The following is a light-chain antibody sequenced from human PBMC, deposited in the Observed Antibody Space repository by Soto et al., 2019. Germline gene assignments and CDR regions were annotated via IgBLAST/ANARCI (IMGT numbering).Light chain of an antibody. CDR3: QQGHNWPLT. V-gene: IGKV3-15*01. J-gene: IGKJ2*01. Sequence: EIVMTQSPATLSLSPGERAALSCRGSQSINSELAWYQQKPGQPPRLLIYGASTRATGVPARFTGSESGSEFTLTISGLHSEVFAVYYCQQGHNWPLTFGQGTRLEI. CDR1: QSINSE. CDR2: GAS.